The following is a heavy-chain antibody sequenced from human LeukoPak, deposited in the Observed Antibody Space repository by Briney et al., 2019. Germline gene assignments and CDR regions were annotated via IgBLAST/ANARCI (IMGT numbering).Heavy chain of an antibody. CDR3: AREGVLGAFDI. Sequence: GGSLRLSCAASGFTFSDHYMDWVRQAPGKGLEWVGRTRNKANSYTTEYAASVKGRFTISRDDSKNSLYLQMNSLKTEDTAVYYCAREGVLGAFDIWGQGTMVTVSS. CDR1: GFTFSDHY. CDR2: TRNKANSYTT. D-gene: IGHD3-16*01. J-gene: IGHJ3*02. V-gene: IGHV3-72*01.